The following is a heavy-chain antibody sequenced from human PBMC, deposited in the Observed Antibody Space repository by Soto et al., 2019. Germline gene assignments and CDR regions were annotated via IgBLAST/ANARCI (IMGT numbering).Heavy chain of an antibody. J-gene: IGHJ6*03. D-gene: IGHD6-6*01. CDR3: AKGSSTYYFSSHTDV. V-gene: IGHV3-23*01. CDR1: GFTFSSYA. Sequence: EVQLLESGGGLVQPGGSLRLSCAASGFTFSSYAMSWVRQAPGKGLEWVSAIIGGGGSAYSADSVKGRFTISRDNSKNTLYLQMNSLRAEDTAVYYCAKGSSTYYFSSHTDVWGKGTTVTVS. CDR2: IIGGGGSA.